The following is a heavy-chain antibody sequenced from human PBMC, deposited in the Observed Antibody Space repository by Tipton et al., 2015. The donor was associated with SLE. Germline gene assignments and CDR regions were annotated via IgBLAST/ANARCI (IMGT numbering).Heavy chain of an antibody. CDR3: ASSDTGMPRSFDY. Sequence: SLRLSCAASGFTFNMYSMSWVRQAPGKGLEWVSSISSTSGYIYYADSVKGRFTISRDNAKNSLFLQMNSLRAEDTAVYYCASSDTGMPRSFDYWGQGTLVTVSS. CDR2: ISSTSGYI. CDR1: GFTFNMYS. D-gene: IGHD5-18*01. V-gene: IGHV3-21*01. J-gene: IGHJ4*02.